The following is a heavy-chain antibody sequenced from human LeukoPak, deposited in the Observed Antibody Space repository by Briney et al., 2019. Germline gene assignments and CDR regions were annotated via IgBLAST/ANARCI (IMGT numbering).Heavy chain of an antibody. V-gene: IGHV4-30-2*01. J-gene: IGHJ3*01. CDR2: IYVSGST. CDR1: GGSFNSGGSS. Sequence: PSETLSLTCSVSGGSFNSGGSSWNWIRQPPGKGLEWMGHIYVSGSTFYDPSLKTRVTISLDTSKNHFSLKLSSVTAADTAVYYCARGIVVVPAQATRDAFDLWGQGTMVTVFS. CDR3: ARGIVVVPAQATRDAFDL. D-gene: IGHD2-2*01.